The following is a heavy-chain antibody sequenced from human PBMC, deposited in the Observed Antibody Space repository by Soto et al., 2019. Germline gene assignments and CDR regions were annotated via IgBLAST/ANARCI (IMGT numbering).Heavy chain of an antibody. V-gene: IGHV3-72*01. CDR1: GFTFSDLY. CDR3: ARGGGWNGGGFDY. Sequence: PGGSLRLSCAASGFTFSDLYMDWVRQAPGKGLEWVGRSRGKGASYTTDYAASVRGRFTISRDDSNDSLYLQMNSLKTEDTAVYYCARGGGWNGGGFDYWGQGTLVTVSS. CDR2: SRGKGASYTT. D-gene: IGHD1-1*01. J-gene: IGHJ4*02.